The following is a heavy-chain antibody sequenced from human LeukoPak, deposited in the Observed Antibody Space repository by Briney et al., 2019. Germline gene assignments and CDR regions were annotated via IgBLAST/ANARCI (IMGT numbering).Heavy chain of an antibody. D-gene: IGHD1-1*01. CDR2: ISGSGGST. CDR1: GLTFSSYA. Sequence: AGSLRLSCAASGLTFSSYAMSWVRQAPAKGLEWVSAISGSGGSTYYAESVKGRFTISRDNAKNTLYLQMNTLRAEDTAVYYCARDVGGIDDYWGQGTLVTVSS. J-gene: IGHJ4*02. CDR3: ARDVGGIDDY. V-gene: IGHV3-23*01.